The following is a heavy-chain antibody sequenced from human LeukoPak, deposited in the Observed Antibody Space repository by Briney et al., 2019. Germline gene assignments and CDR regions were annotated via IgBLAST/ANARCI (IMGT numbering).Heavy chain of an antibody. Sequence: SQTMSLTCTVSGGSISSYYWSWIRQPAGKGLEWIGRIYTSGSTNYNPSLKSRVTMSVDTSKNQFSLKLSPVTAADTAVYYCARESLKLEIPDYWGQGNVVTVSS. CDR3: ARESLKLEIPDY. CDR2: IYTSGST. V-gene: IGHV4-4*07. J-gene: IGHJ4*02. CDR1: GGSISSYY. D-gene: IGHD1-7*01.